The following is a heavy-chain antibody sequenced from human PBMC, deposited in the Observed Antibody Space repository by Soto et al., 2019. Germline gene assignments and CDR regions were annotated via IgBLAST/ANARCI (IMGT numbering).Heavy chain of an antibody. CDR2: IYYSGST. J-gene: IGHJ4*02. CDR3: ARRQRDYYDSSGYTFDY. V-gene: IGHV4-39*01. Sequence: SETLSLTCTVSGGSISSSSYYWGWIRQPPGKGLEWIGSIYYSGSTYYNPSLKSRVTISVDTSKNQFSLKLSSVTAADTAVYYCARRQRDYYDSSGYTFDYWGQGTLVTVSS. CDR1: GGSISSSSYY. D-gene: IGHD3-22*01.